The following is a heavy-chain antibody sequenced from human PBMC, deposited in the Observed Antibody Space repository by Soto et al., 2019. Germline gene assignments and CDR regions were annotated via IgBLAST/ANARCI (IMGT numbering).Heavy chain of an antibody. CDR1: GGTFSSYA. D-gene: IGHD3-22*01. V-gene: IGHV1-69*01. Sequence: QVQLVQSGAEVKKPGSSVKVSCKASGGTFSSYAISWVRQAPGQGLEWMGGIIPIFGTANYAQKFQGRVPITADESTSTAYMELSSLRSEDTAVYYCARKRNIHYYDSSGAYYLDYWGQGTLVTVSS. CDR3: ARKRNIHYYDSSGAYYLDY. J-gene: IGHJ4*02. CDR2: IIPIFGTA.